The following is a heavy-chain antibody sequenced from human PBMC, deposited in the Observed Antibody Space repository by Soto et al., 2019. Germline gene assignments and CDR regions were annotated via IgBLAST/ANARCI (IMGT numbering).Heavy chain of an antibody. D-gene: IGHD4-4*01. CDR3: ARMTTVRTVATRRKNWFDP. CDR1: SGSISSSNW. CDR2: IYHSGST. J-gene: IGHJ5*02. Sequence: SETLSLTCAVSSGSISSSNWWSWVRQPPGKGLEWIGEIYHSGSTNYNPSLKSRVTISVDKSKNQFSLKLSSMTAADTAVYYCARMTTVRTVATRRKNWFDPWGQGTLVTVSS. V-gene: IGHV4-4*02.